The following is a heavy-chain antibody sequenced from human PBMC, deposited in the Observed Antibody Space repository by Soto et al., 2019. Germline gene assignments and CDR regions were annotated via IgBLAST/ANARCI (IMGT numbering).Heavy chain of an antibody. CDR3: ARAGYYYDSSGYYYYFDY. V-gene: IGHV1-69*13. CDR2: IIPIFGTA. Sequence: SVKVSCKASGGTFSIYAISCVRRSPLQWLEWMGGIIPIFGTANYAQKFQGRVTITADESTSTAYMELSSLRSEDTAVYYCARAGYYYDSSGYYYYFDYWGQGTLVTVSS. J-gene: IGHJ4*02. CDR1: GGTFSIYA. D-gene: IGHD3-22*01.